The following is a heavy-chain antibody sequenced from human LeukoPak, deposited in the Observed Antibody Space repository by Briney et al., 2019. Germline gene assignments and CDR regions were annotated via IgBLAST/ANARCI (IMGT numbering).Heavy chain of an antibody. Sequence: ASVKVSCKASGYTFTSYGMGWVRQAPGQGLEWMGWISAYNGNTNYAQKLQGRVTLTTDTSTSTAYMELRSLRSDDTAVYYCARDHGYYGSRAAFDIWGQGTMVTVSS. J-gene: IGHJ3*02. CDR2: ISAYNGNT. V-gene: IGHV1-18*01. CDR3: ARDHGYYGSRAAFDI. CDR1: GYTFTSYG. D-gene: IGHD3-10*01.